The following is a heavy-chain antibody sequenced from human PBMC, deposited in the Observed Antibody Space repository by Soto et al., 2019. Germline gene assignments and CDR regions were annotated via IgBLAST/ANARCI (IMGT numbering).Heavy chain of an antibody. D-gene: IGHD5-12*01. Sequence: ASVKVSCKASGYTFTSYAMHWVRQAPGQRLEWMGGINAGNGNTKYSQKFQGRVTITADESTSTAYMELSSLRSEDTAVYYCARNRDGYKYAFDIWGQGTMVTVSS. J-gene: IGHJ3*02. CDR1: GYTFTSYA. V-gene: IGHV1-3*01. CDR2: INAGNGNT. CDR3: ARNRDGYKYAFDI.